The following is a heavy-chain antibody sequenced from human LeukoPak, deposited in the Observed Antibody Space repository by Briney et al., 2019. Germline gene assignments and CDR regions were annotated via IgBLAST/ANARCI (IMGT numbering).Heavy chain of an antibody. Sequence: GGSLRLSCAASGFTFSNYWMSWVRQAPGKGLEWVSSISESSSHISYADSVKGRFTIYRDNAKNSLYVQLDSLRVDDTAVYYCARGVVPAAFDYWGQGTLVTVSS. D-gene: IGHD2-2*01. CDR2: ISESSSHI. V-gene: IGHV3-21*01. CDR1: GFTFSNYW. CDR3: ARGVVPAAFDY. J-gene: IGHJ4*02.